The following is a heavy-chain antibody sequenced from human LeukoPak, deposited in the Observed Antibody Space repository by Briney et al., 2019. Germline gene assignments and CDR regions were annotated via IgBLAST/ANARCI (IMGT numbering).Heavy chain of an antibody. Sequence: GGSLRLSCAASGFTFSSYAMSWVRQAPGKGLEWVSAISGSGGSTYYADSVKGRFTISRDNSKNTLYLQMNSLRAEDTAVYYCARHRYSGYDLDYWGQGTLVTVSS. CDR1: GFTFSSYA. CDR2: ISGSGGST. D-gene: IGHD5-12*01. V-gene: IGHV3-23*01. J-gene: IGHJ4*02. CDR3: ARHRYSGYDLDY.